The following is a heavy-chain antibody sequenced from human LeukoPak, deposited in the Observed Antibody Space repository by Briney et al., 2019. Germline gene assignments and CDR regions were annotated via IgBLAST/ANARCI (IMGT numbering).Heavy chain of an antibody. CDR1: GFTFSSYW. CDR3: ARGYQLLFDYYYYMDV. V-gene: IGHV3-74*01. J-gene: IGHJ6*03. CDR2: INTDGSST. D-gene: IGHD2-2*01. Sequence: PGGSLRLSCAASGFTFSSYWMHWVRQAPGKGLVWVSRINTDGSSTSYADSVKGRFTISRDNAKNTLYLQMNSLRAEDTAVYYCARGYQLLFDYYYYMDVWGKGTTVTVSS.